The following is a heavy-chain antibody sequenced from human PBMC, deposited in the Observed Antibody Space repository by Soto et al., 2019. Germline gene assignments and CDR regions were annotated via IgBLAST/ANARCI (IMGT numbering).Heavy chain of an antibody. CDR3: AGHDHYDTYDY. J-gene: IGHJ4*02. CDR2: IKTDGSEK. Sequence: GGSLRLSCAASGFTFTKSWMAWVRQAPGKGLEWVANIKTDGSEKYYVDSMKGRIAISRDNAKSSLYLQVNSLRVEDTAMYYCAGHDHYDTYDYWGQGTLVTVSS. CDR1: GFTFTKSW. V-gene: IGHV3-7*01. D-gene: IGHD3-3*01.